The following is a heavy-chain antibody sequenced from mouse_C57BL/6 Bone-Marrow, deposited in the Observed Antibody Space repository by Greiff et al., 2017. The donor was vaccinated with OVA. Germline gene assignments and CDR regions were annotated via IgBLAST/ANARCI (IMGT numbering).Heavy chain of an antibody. J-gene: IGHJ2*01. V-gene: IGHV1-80*01. Sequence: QVQLQQSGAELVKPGASVKISCKASGYAFSSYWMNWVKQRPGKGLEWIGQIYPGDGDPNYNGKFKGKATLTADKSSSTAYMQLSSLTSEDSAVYFCARKGHYYGSSYVYYFDYWGQGTTLTVSS. CDR3: ARKGHYYGSSYVYYFDY. CDR2: IYPGDGDP. D-gene: IGHD1-1*01. CDR1: GYAFSSYW.